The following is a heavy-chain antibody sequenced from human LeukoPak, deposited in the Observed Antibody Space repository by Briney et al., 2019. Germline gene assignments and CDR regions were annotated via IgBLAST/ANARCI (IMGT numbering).Heavy chain of an antibody. CDR1: GGSISSYY. Sequence: SETLSLTCTVSGGSISSYYWSWIRQPPGKGLEWIGYIYHSGSTYYNPSLKSRVTISVDRSKNQFSLKLSSVTAADTAVYYCARGYYYDSRDYWGQGTLVTVSS. CDR2: IYHSGST. CDR3: ARGYYYDSRDY. D-gene: IGHD3-22*01. J-gene: IGHJ4*02. V-gene: IGHV4-59*12.